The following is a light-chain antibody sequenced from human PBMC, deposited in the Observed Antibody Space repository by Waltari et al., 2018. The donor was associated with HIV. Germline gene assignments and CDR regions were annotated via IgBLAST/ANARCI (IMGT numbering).Light chain of an antibody. CDR3: SSHAGSKVV. Sequence: QSALTPPPSASGSPGQSVTLSCTGTSSDGGGYNYVSWPQQHPGKAPKLMIYAVIKRPSGGPVRFSGSKSGNTASLTVSGLQPEDEADYYCSSHAGSKVVFGGGTRLTVL. CDR2: AVI. J-gene: IGLJ2*01. CDR1: SSDGGGYNY. V-gene: IGLV2-8*01.